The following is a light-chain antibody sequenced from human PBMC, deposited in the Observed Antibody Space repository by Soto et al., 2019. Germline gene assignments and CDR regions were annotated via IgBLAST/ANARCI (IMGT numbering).Light chain of an antibody. CDR2: GVS. Sequence: QSALTQPRSVSGSPGQSVTISCTGTSSDVGGYNYVSWYQQHSGKAPKLMIYGVSERPSGVPDRFSGSKSGNTASLTISGLQAEDEADYYCWSYAGGYNPVVFGGGTQLTVL. CDR1: SSDVGGYNY. J-gene: IGLJ7*01. CDR3: WSYAGGYNPVV. V-gene: IGLV2-11*01.